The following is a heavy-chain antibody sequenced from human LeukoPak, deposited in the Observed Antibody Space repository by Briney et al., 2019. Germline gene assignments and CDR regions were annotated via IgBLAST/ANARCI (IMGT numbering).Heavy chain of an antibody. CDR3: VRDGGVSGYDLLDY. J-gene: IGHJ4*02. D-gene: IGHD5-12*01. Sequence: GGSLRLSCAASGFTFSHYWMTWVRQAPGKGLEWVAQINQDGSEEYYMDSVKARFTISGDNAKNSVFLQMNSLGAEDTAVYYCVRDGGVSGYDLLDYWGQGTLVTVSS. V-gene: IGHV3-7*01. CDR2: INQDGSEE. CDR1: GFTFSHYW.